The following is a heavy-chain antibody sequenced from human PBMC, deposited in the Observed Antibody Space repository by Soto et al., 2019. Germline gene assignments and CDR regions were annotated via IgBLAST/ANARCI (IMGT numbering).Heavy chain of an antibody. CDR3: ATPPYYYDSSGYNFELLQH. Sequence: GASVKVSCKASGGTFSSYAISWVRQAPGQGLEWMGGIIPIFGTANYAQKFQGRVTITADESTSTAYMELSSLRSEDTAVYYCATPPYYYDSSGYNFELLQHWGQGTLVTVSS. D-gene: IGHD3-22*01. J-gene: IGHJ1*01. V-gene: IGHV1-69*13. CDR2: IIPIFGTA. CDR1: GGTFSSYA.